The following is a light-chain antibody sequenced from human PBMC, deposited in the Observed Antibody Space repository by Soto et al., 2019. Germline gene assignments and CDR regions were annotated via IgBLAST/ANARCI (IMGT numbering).Light chain of an antibody. V-gene: IGKV3-15*01. Sequence: EIGITKSPSTLSVSPGERATLSCRASQSVSSNLAWYQQKPGQAPRLLIYGASTRATGIPARFSGSGSGTEFTLTISSLQSEDFAVYYCHEYINWPSLTFGGGTKVDIK. CDR1: QSVSSN. CDR3: HEYINWPSLT. CDR2: GAS. J-gene: IGKJ4*01.